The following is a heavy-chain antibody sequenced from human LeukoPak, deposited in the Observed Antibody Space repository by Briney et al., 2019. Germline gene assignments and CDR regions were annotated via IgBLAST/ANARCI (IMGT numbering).Heavy chain of an antibody. CDR3: ARVTVAVKNPVPFDP. CDR1: GGSFSGYY. V-gene: IGHV4-34*01. D-gene: IGHD5-18*01. CDR2: INHSGST. Sequence: SSETLSLTCAVYGGSFSGYYWSWIRQPPGKGLEWIGEINHSGSTHYNPSLKSRVTISVDTSKNQFSLKLSSVTAADTAVYYCARVTVAVKNPVPFDPWGQGTLVTVSS. J-gene: IGHJ5*02.